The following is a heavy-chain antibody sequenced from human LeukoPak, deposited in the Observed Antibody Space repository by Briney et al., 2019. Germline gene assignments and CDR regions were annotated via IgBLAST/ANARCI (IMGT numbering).Heavy chain of an antibody. CDR3: ARGDKARIGYSSGWSKQIRFDY. CDR1: GFTFSSYW. V-gene: IGHV3-7*03. D-gene: IGHD6-19*01. CDR2: IKQDGSEK. Sequence: GGPLRLSCAASGFTFSSYWMSWVRQAPGKGLEWVANIKQDGSEKYYVDSVKGRFTISRDNAKNSLYLQMNSLGAEDTAVYYCARGDKARIGYSSGWSKQIRFDYWGQGTLVTVSS. J-gene: IGHJ4*02.